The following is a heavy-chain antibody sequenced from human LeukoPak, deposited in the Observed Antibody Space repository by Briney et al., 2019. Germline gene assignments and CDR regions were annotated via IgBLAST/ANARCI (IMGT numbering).Heavy chain of an antibody. V-gene: IGHV1-46*01. CDR3: ARSTAVAGRFDY. D-gene: IGHD6-19*01. J-gene: IGHJ4*02. CDR1: GYTFTSYY. Sequence: ASVKVSCKASGYTFTSYYMHWVRQAPGRGLEWMGIINPSGGSTSYAQKFQGRVTVTRDTSTSTVYMELSSLRSEDTAVYYCARSTAVAGRFDYWGQGTLVTVSS. CDR2: INPSGGST.